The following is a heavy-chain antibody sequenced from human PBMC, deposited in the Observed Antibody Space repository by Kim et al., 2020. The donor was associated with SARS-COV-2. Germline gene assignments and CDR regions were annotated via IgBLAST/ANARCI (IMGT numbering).Heavy chain of an antibody. J-gene: IGHJ4*02. CDR3: ATTPGEAYFEH. Sequence: YVDSGKGRLTISRDTAKTSVYLQMNSLRAEDTAVYYCATTPGEAYFEHWGQGALVTVSS. V-gene: IGHV3-7*01. D-gene: IGHD1-26*01.